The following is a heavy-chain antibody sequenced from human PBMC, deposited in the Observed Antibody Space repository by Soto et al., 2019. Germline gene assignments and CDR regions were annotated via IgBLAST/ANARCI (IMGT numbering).Heavy chain of an antibody. J-gene: IGHJ4*02. CDR2: INHSGST. Sequence: NPSETLSLTCAVYGGSFSGYYWSWIRQPPGKGLEWIGEINHSGSTNYNPSLKSRVTISVDTSKNQFSLKLSSVTAADTAVYYCARTGRIAVAGTRGFGYWGQGTLVTVSS. V-gene: IGHV4-34*01. D-gene: IGHD6-19*01. CDR3: ARTGRIAVAGTRGFGY. CDR1: GGSFSGYY.